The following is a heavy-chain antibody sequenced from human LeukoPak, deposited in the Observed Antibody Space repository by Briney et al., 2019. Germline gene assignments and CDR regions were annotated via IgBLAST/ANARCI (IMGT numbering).Heavy chain of an antibody. CDR1: DSSLSSSRYD. CDR2: IYTSGST. Sequence: AEPLSLTGTVSDSSLSSSRYDGGGICQPPGKGLEGFGSIYTSGSTYYNPTLKSRATISVDTSKNQFSLKLSSVTAADTALYYCARHGAMIGVDWYFDLWGRGTLVTVSS. CDR3: ARHGAMIGVDWYFDL. D-gene: IGHD3-22*01. J-gene: IGHJ2*01. V-gene: IGHV4-39*01.